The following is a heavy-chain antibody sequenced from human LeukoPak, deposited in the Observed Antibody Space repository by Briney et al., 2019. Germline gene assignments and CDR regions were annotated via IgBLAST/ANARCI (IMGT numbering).Heavy chain of an antibody. CDR1: GFSFGTHW. CDR3: ARDSGDRPQAVGYFFDY. Sequence: GGSLRLSCVASGFSFGTHWMAWVRQPPGAGPEWVANIKQDETETHYADAVRGRFAITRDNAKNSLYLQMDNLRGEDTAVYYCARDSGDRPQAVGYFFDYWGQGSLVTVSS. J-gene: IGHJ4*02. CDR2: IKQDETET. D-gene: IGHD7-27*01. V-gene: IGHV3-7*01.